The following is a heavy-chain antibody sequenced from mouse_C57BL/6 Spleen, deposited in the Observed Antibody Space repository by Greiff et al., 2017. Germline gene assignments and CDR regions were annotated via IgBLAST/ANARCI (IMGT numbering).Heavy chain of an antibody. J-gene: IGHJ4*01. V-gene: IGHV10-3*01. D-gene: IGHD2-10*02. CDR1: GFTFNTYA. Sequence: EVQVVESGGGLVQPKGSLKLSCAASGFTFNTYAMHWVRQAPGKGLEWVARISSKSSNYATYYADSVKDRFTISRDDSQSMLYLQMNNLKTEDTAMYYCVTYGNYDAMDYWGQGTSVTVSS. CDR3: VTYGNYDAMDY. CDR2: ISSKSSNYAT.